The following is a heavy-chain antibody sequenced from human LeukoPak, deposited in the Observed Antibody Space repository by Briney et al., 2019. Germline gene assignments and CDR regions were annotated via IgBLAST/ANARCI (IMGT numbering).Heavy chain of an antibody. Sequence: SETLSLTCTVSGGSISSYYWTWIRQPPGKGPEWIGYVYYSGSTNYNPSLESRVTMSLDTSKNQFSLKLSSVTAADTAIYYCARGWPSFDYWGQGALVTVSS. CDR3: ARGWPSFDY. D-gene: IGHD6-13*01. J-gene: IGHJ4*02. CDR1: GGSISSYY. CDR2: VYYSGST. V-gene: IGHV4-59*13.